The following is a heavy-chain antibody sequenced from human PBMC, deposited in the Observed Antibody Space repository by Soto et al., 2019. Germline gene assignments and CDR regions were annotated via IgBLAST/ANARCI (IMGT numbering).Heavy chain of an antibody. V-gene: IGHV3-43*01. CDR1: GFTFDDYT. J-gene: IGHJ4*02. CDR3: AKVTGYASGWDGFDS. CDR2: VSWDGTST. D-gene: IGHD6-19*01. Sequence: GGSLRLSCAASGFTFDDYTMHWVRQAPGRGLEWLSFVSWDGTSTHYRDSVRGRFTISRDNSKNSLFLQMNSLKTEDTAFYYCAKVTGYASGWDGFDSWGQGTLVTVSS.